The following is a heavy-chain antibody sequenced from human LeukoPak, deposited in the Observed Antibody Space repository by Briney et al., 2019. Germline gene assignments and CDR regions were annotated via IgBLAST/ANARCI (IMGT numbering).Heavy chain of an antibody. CDR2: IYYSGST. V-gene: IGHV4-39*07. Sequence: SETLSLTCTVSGGSISSSSYYWGWIRQPPGKGLEWIGSIYYSGSTYYNPSLKSRVTISVDTSKNQFSLKLSSVTAADTAVYYCARDVIPGIAVAGRDYYYYYYMDVWGKGTTVTVSS. CDR3: ARDVIPGIAVAGRDYYYYYYMDV. CDR1: GGSISSSSYY. D-gene: IGHD6-19*01. J-gene: IGHJ6*03.